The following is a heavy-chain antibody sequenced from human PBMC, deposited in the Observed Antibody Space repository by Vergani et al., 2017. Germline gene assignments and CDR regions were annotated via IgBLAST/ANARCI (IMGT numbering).Heavy chain of an antibody. V-gene: IGHV3-48*03. J-gene: IGHJ1*01. CDR2: ISSSGSTI. Sequence: AASGFTFSSYEMNWVRQAPGKGLEWVSYISSSGSTIYYADSVKGRFTISRDNAKNSLYLQMNSLRAEDTAVYYCARGPSYCTNGVCYRREYFQHWGQGTLVTVSS. CDR1: GFTFSSYE. D-gene: IGHD2-8*01. CDR3: ARGPSYCTNGVCYRREYFQH.